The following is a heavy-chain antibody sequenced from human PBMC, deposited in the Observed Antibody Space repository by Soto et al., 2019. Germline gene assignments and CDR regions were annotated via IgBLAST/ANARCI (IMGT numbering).Heavy chain of an antibody. CDR1: GYTFTGYY. J-gene: IGHJ5*02. CDR2: INPNSSGT. CDR3: ARGSTIFGVVSWFDP. V-gene: IGHV1-2*04. Sequence: GASVKVSCKASGYTFTGYYMHWVRQAPGQGLEWMGWINPNSSGTNYAQKFQGWVTMTRDTSISTAYMELSRLRSDDTAVFFCARGSTIFGVVSWFDPWGQGTLVTVSS. D-gene: IGHD3-3*01.